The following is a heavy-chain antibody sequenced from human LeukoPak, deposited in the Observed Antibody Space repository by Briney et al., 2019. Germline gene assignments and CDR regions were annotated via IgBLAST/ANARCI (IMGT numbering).Heavy chain of an antibody. V-gene: IGHV1-18*01. CDR2: ISAYNGNT. Sequence: VASVKVSCKASGYTFTSYGISWVRQAPGQGLEWMGWISAYNGNTNYAQKLQGRVTMTTDTSTSTAYMELRSLRSDDTAVYYCARREHYDILTGYYGFDYWGQGTLVTVSS. D-gene: IGHD3-9*01. J-gene: IGHJ4*02. CDR1: GYTFTSYG. CDR3: ARREHYDILTGYYGFDY.